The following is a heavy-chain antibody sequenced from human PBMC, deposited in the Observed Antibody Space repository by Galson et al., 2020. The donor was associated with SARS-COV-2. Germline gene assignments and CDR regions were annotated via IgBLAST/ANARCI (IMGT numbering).Heavy chain of an antibody. V-gene: IGHV1-18*04. CDR1: GYTFTSYG. Sequence: ASVKVSCKASGYTFTSYGISWVRQAPGQGLEWMGWISAYNGNTNYAQKLQGRVTMTTDTSTSTAYMELRSLRSDDTAVYYCATENCSGGSCYPPAPYYYYYYGMDVWGQGTTVTVS. D-gene: IGHD2-15*01. CDR2: ISAYNGNT. CDR3: ATENCSGGSCYPPAPYYYYYYGMDV. J-gene: IGHJ6*02.